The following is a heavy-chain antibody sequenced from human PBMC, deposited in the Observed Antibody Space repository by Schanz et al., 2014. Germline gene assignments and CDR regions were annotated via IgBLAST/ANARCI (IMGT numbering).Heavy chain of an antibody. J-gene: IGHJ3*02. Sequence: EVQLVESGGGWVQPGGSLRLSCAASGFPFSDYSLNWVRQAPGKGPEWVSYVSRSTPDIYYANSVKGRFTMSRDNAKNSVFLQMNSLTDEDTAVYYGGKGRCGELSGFDIWGQGTMVTVSS. CDR1: GFPFSDYS. D-gene: IGHD3-10*01. V-gene: IGHV3-48*02. CDR3: GKGRCGELSGFDI. CDR2: VSRSTPDI.